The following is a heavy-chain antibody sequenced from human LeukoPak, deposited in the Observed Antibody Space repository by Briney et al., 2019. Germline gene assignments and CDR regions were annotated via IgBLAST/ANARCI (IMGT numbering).Heavy chain of an antibody. Sequence: SETLSLTCTVSGGSISSYYWSWIRQPPGKGLEWIGYIYYSGSTNYNPSLKSRIPISVDTSKNHFSLKLSYVTAADTAVYYCARFMTTVTTEVRRPYYYYYYGMDVWGQGTTVTVSS. CDR1: GGSISSYY. V-gene: IGHV4-59*08. D-gene: IGHD4-17*01. J-gene: IGHJ6*02. CDR3: ARFMTTVTTEVRRPYYYYYYGMDV. CDR2: IYYSGST.